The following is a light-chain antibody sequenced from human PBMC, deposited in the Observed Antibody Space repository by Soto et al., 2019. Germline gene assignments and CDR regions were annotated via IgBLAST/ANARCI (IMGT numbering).Light chain of an antibody. CDR3: ETWDSNPRV. Sequence: QSVLTQSSSASASLGSSVKLTCTLSSGHSSYIIAWHHQQPGKAPRYLMKLEGSGSYNKRSGVPDRFSGSSSGADRYLTISSLQFEDEANYYCETWDSNPRVFGGGTKLTVL. J-gene: IGLJ2*01. V-gene: IGLV4-60*02. CDR2: LEGSGSY. CDR1: SGHSSYI.